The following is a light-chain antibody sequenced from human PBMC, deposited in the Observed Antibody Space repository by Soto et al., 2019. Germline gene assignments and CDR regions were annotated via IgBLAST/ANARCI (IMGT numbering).Light chain of an antibody. CDR3: QQYGSSPLT. Sequence: EIVLTQSPGTLSLSPGERATLSCRASQSVSSNYLAWYQQKPGQAPRLLIYGASSRATGIPDRFSGSGSGTXXXXXXXRLEPEDFAVYHCQQYGSSPLTFGGGTKVEIK. CDR1: QSVSSNY. V-gene: IGKV3-20*01. J-gene: IGKJ4*01. CDR2: GAS.